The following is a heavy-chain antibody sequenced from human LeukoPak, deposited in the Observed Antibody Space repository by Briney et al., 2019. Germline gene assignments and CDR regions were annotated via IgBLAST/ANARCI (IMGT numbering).Heavy chain of an antibody. CDR1: GGSFSGYY. Sequence: SETLSLTCAVYGGSFSGYYWSWIRQPPGKGLEWIGEINHSGSTNYNPSLKSRVTISVDTSKNQFSLKLSSVTAADTAVYYCARDTGIAAAGRQRRYYFDYWGQGTLVTVSS. CDR2: INHSGST. CDR3: ARDTGIAAAGRQRRYYFDY. V-gene: IGHV4-34*01. J-gene: IGHJ4*02. D-gene: IGHD6-13*01.